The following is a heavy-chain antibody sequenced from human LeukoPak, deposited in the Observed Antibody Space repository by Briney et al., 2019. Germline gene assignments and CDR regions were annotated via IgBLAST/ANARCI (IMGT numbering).Heavy chain of an antibody. V-gene: IGHV3-9*01. CDR1: GFTFDDYA. Sequence: GRSLRLSCAASGFTFDDYAMHWVRQAPGKGLEWVSGISWNSGSIGYADSVEGRFTISRDNAKNSLYLQMNSLRAEDTALYYCAKAYCSSTSCYPDYWGQGTLVTVSS. D-gene: IGHD2-2*01. CDR3: AKAYCSSTSCYPDY. J-gene: IGHJ4*02. CDR2: ISWNSGSI.